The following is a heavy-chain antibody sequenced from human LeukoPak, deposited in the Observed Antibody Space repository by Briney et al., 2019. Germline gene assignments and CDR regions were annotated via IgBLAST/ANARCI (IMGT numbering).Heavy chain of an antibody. CDR2: INPNSGGT. CDR1: GYTFTGYF. J-gene: IGHJ4*02. V-gene: IGHV1-2*02. CDR3: ASSIVYCSSTSCYFN. Sequence: GASVKVSCKASGYTFTGYFMHWVRQAPGQGLEWMGWINPNSGGTNYAQKFQGRVTMTWDTSISTAYMELSRLRSDDTAVYYCASSIVYCSSTSCYFNWGQGTLVTVSS. D-gene: IGHD2-2*01.